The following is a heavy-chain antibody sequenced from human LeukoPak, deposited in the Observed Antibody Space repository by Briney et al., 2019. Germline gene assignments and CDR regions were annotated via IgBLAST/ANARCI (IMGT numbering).Heavy chain of an antibody. Sequence: GGSLRLSYTVSGFSLSSYAMSWVRRAPGKGLEWVSATSSSDDGKYYADSVRGRFTISRDNSRNTMYLQMNSLRAGDTAVYYCAKECNSPGSCYYFDYWGQGTLVTVSS. CDR1: GFSLSSYA. CDR2: TSSSDDGK. CDR3: AKECNSPGSCYYFDY. D-gene: IGHD2-15*01. V-gene: IGHV3-23*01. J-gene: IGHJ4*02.